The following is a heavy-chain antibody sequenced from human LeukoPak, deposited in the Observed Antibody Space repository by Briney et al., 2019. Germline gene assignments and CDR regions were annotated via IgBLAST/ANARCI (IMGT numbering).Heavy chain of an antibody. CDR2: ISTSSSYI. J-gene: IGHJ5*02. V-gene: IGHV3-21*01. Sequence: GGSLRLSCAASGFTVSSNYMSWVRQAPGKGLEWVSSISTSSSYINYADSVKGRFTISRDNAKKSLHLQMNSLRAEDTAVYYCVRGRERVAATNNWFDPWGQGTLVTVSS. CDR1: GFTVSSNY. D-gene: IGHD2-15*01. CDR3: VRGRERVAATNNWFDP.